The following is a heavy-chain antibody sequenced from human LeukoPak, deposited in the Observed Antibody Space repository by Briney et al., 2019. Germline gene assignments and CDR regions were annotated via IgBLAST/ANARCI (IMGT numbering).Heavy chain of an antibody. V-gene: IGHV3-21*01. CDR2: ISSSSSYI. CDR1: GFTFSS. D-gene: IGHD3-10*01. CDR3: ARDPRTMVRGVMVGYYFDY. J-gene: IGHJ4*02. Sequence: GGTLRLSCAASGFTFSSMNWVRQAPGKGLEWVSSISSSSSYIYYADSVKGRFTISRDNAKNSLYLQMNSLRAEDTAVYYCARDPRTMVRGVMVGYYFDYWGQGTLVTVSS.